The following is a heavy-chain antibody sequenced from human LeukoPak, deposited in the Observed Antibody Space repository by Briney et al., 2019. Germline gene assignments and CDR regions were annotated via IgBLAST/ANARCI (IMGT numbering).Heavy chain of an antibody. Sequence: GGSLRLSCAASGFTFSSYGMSWVRQAPGKGLEWVSSFGGGGGSTYYADSVKGRFTISRDNSKNTLYLQMNSLRPEDTAIYYCAKGLAATRTYWGQGTLVTVSS. CDR2: FGGGGGST. D-gene: IGHD2-15*01. CDR1: GFTFSSYG. V-gene: IGHV3-23*01. CDR3: AKGLAATRTY. J-gene: IGHJ4*02.